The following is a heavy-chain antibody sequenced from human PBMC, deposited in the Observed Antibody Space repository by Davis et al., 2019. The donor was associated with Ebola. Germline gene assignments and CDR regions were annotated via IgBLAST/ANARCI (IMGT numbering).Heavy chain of an antibody. Sequence: MPSETLSLTCTVSGGSITTYYWSWIRQPPGKGLEWIGHIYYSGATNYNPSLKSRVTMSVDTSKNQFSLKLNSVTAADTAVYYCATSNPFYYARSGYANWFDPWGQGTLVTVSS. CDR1: GGSITTYY. J-gene: IGHJ5*02. CDR2: IYYSGAT. D-gene: IGHD3-22*01. CDR3: ATSNPFYYARSGYANWFDP. V-gene: IGHV4-59*08.